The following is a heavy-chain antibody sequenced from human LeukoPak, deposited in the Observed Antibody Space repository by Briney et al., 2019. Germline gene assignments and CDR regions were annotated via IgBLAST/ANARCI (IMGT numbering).Heavy chain of an antibody. J-gene: IGHJ4*02. D-gene: IGHD3-22*01. Sequence: GGSLRLSCAASGFTFSSYSMNWVRQAPGKGLEWVSYISSSSSTIYYADSVKGRFTIFRDNAKNSLYLQMNSLRAEDTAVYYCARDRNPHDSSGYYYRWGQGTLVTVSS. CDR1: GFTFSSYS. CDR3: ARDRNPHDSSGYYYR. V-gene: IGHV3-48*04. CDR2: ISSSSSTI.